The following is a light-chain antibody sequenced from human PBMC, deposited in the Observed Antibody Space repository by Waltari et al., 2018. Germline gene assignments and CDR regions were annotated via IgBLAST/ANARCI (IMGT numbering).Light chain of an antibody. J-gene: IGLJ2*01. CDR2: EVS. Sequence: QSALTQPASVSGSPGQSITLSCTGSSSDVGVYNYVSWYQQHPGKAPKLLIYEVSYRPSGVSYRFSGSKSGNTASLTISGLQAEDEADYYCSSYTTSSTRVVFGGGTTVTVL. CDR3: SSYTTSSTRVV. CDR1: SSDVGVYNY. V-gene: IGLV2-14*01.